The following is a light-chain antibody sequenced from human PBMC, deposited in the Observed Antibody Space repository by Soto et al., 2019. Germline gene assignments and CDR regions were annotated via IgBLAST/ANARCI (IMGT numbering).Light chain of an antibody. CDR1: SSNIGNNY. J-gene: IGLJ3*02. CDR2: DNY. V-gene: IGLV1-51*01. Sequence: QSVLTQPPSVSAAPGQKVTISCSGSSSNIGNNYVSWYQQLPGTAPKLLIFDNYKRPSGIPDRFSGSKSGTSATLGITGLLPGDEADYYCGTWDSGLSAMVFGGGTKLT. CDR3: GTWDSGLSAMV.